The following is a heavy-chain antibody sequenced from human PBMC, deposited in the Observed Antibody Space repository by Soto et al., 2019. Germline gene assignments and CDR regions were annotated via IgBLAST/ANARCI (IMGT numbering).Heavy chain of an antibody. CDR1: GFTFSSYA. Sequence: PGGSLRLSCAASGFTFSSYAMSWVRQAPGKGLEWVSAISGIGGSTYYADSVKGRFTTTRDNSKNTLYLQMKSMRAEDTAVYYCAKDDTYGSRWFDPWGQGTLVTVSS. V-gene: IGHV3-23*01. CDR2: ISGIGGST. D-gene: IGHD3-10*01. CDR3: AKDDTYGSRWFDP. J-gene: IGHJ5*02.